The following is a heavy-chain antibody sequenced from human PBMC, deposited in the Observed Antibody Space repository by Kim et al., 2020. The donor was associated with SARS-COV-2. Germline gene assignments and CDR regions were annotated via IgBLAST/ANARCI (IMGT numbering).Heavy chain of an antibody. CDR2: ISSGGNYT. V-gene: IGHV3-11*06. Sequence: GGSLRLSCAASGFRLNDYYMHWIRQAPGKGLEWVSYISSGGNYTKYADSVKGRFTISRDNAKNSLYLELNSLRAEDSAMYHCARDSGDSASSEDYWGQGTLVTVSS. D-gene: IGHD3-10*01. CDR1: GFRLNDYY. CDR3: ARDSGDSASSEDY. J-gene: IGHJ4*02.